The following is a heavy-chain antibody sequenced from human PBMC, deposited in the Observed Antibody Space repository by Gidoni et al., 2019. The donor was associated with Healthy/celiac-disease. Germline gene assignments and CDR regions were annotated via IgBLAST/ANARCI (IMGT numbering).Heavy chain of an antibody. Sequence: EVQLLESGGGLVQPGGSLTLSCAASGLTFSRYAISWVRQAPGKGLEWVSAISGSGGSTYYADSVKGRFTISRDNSKNTLYLQMNSLRAEDTAVYYCATSLKYSSGWYVVDYWGQGTLVTVST. CDR1: GLTFSRYA. CDR3: ATSLKYSSGWYVVDY. CDR2: ISGSGGST. D-gene: IGHD6-19*01. V-gene: IGHV3-23*01. J-gene: IGHJ4*02.